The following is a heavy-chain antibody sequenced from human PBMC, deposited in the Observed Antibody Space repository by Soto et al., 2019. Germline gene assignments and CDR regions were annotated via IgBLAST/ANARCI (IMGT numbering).Heavy chain of an antibody. Sequence: QITLKESGPTLVRPTQTLTLTCTVSGFSLDTWGVGVGWIRPSPGKAPEWLALIYWDDDKRYSPSLKNRLTITKDTSKNQVVLTVTNMDPVDTVTYYCARALGSWGSYYFDHWGQGTLVTVSS. J-gene: IGHJ4*02. CDR3: ARALGSWGSYYFDH. CDR1: GFSLDTWGVG. CDR2: IYWDDDK. V-gene: IGHV2-5*02. D-gene: IGHD3-16*01.